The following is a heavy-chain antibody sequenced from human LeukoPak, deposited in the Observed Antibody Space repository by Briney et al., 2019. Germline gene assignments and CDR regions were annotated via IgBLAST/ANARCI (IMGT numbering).Heavy chain of an antibody. V-gene: IGHV3-7*03. CDR1: GFTFSSYW. CDR3: ARVGGGSGSSWYFDH. J-gene: IGHJ4*02. D-gene: IGHD6-13*01. CDR2: IKQDGGVK. Sequence: GGSLRLSCTASGFTFSSYWMSWVRQAPGKGLEWVATIKQDGGVKNYVDSVKGRLTVSRDNAENSLYLQMSSLRVEDTAVYYCARVGGGSGSSWYFDHWGQGTLVTVSS.